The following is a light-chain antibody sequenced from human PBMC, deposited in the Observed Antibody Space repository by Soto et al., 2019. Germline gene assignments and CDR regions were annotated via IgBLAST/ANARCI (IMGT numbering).Light chain of an antibody. CDR3: CSYTSSSTYV. V-gene: IGLV2-14*01. Sequence: SVLTQPASVSGSPGQSITISCTGTSSDVGGYNYVSWYQQHPGKAPKLLIYEVSDRPSGVSNRFSGSKSGNTASLTISGLRAEDEADYYCCSYTSSSTYVFGTGTKVTVL. CDR1: SSDVGGYNY. CDR2: EVS. J-gene: IGLJ1*01.